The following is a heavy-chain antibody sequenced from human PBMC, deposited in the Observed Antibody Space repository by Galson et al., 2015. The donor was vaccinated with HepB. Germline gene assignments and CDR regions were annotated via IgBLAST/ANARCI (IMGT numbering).Heavy chain of an antibody. CDR3: ARGTDGYFGRYFDY. D-gene: IGHD5-24*01. CDR2: INTEGTT. V-gene: IGHV3-74*01. CDR1: GFTFSSYW. Sequence: SLRLSCAASGFTFSSYWMHWVRQVPGKGLVWVSRINTEGTTDYADSVKGRFTISRDNAKTTLYLQMNSLRAEDTAVYYCARGTDGYFGRYFDYWGQGTLATVSS. J-gene: IGHJ4*02.